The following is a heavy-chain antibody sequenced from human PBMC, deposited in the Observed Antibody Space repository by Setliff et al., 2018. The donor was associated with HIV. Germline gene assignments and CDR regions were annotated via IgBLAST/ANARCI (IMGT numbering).Heavy chain of an antibody. D-gene: IGHD3-3*01. Sequence: SLRLSCEASGFTFSSYAMHWVRQAPGKGLEWVAIRSYDGSNKYYTDSVKGRFTISRDKSKNTLYLQMNRLRAEDTAVYYCARGVEFWSAYLDYWGQGTLVTVSS. J-gene: IGHJ4*02. CDR1: GFTFSSYA. CDR3: ARGVEFWSAYLDY. V-gene: IGHV3-30*04. CDR2: RSYDGSNK.